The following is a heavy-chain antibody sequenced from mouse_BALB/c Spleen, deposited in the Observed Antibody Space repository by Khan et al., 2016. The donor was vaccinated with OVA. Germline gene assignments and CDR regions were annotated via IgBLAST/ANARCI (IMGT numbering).Heavy chain of an antibody. CDR3: ERPAYDGFFDY. CDR2: ISTYSGNT. V-gene: IGHV1S137*01. Sequence: QVQLQQSGPELVRPGVSVKISCKGSGYTFTDYAMYWVKQSHAKSLEWIGLISTYSGNTNYNQKFKGKATMTVDKSSSTAYMVLARLTSEDSAIYSWERPAYDGFFDYWGQGTALTVSS. J-gene: IGHJ2*01. CDR1: GYTFTDYA. D-gene: IGHD2-3*01.